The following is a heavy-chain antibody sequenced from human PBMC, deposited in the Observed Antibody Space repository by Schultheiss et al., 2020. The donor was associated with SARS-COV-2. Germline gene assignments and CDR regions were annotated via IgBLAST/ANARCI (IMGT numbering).Heavy chain of an antibody. CDR1: GGSISSYY. CDR3: AKEPHDCTSTRCYWGWTYYYYGMDV. CDR2: IYHSGST. J-gene: IGHJ6*02. V-gene: IGHV4-59*01. Sequence: SETLSLTCTVSGGSISSYYWSWIRQPPGKGLEWIGRIYHSGSTNYNPSLKSRVTISVDTSKNQFSLKLSSVTAEDTAVYYCAKEPHDCTSTRCYWGWTYYYYGMDVWGQGTTVTVSS. D-gene: IGHD2-2*01.